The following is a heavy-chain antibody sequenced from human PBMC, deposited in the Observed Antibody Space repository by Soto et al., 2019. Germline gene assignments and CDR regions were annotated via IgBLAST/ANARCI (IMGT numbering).Heavy chain of an antibody. V-gene: IGHV3-15*07. CDR2: IKSKTDGGTT. CDR3: TTPYYYDSSGYSDDAFDI. D-gene: IGHD3-22*01. Sequence: GGSLRLSCAASGFTFSNAWMNWVRQAPGKGLEWVGRIKSKTDGGTTDYAAPVKGRFTISRDDSKNTLYLQMNSLKTEDTAVYYCTTPYYYDSSGYSDDAFDIWGQGTMVTVSS. CDR1: GFTFSNAW. J-gene: IGHJ3*02.